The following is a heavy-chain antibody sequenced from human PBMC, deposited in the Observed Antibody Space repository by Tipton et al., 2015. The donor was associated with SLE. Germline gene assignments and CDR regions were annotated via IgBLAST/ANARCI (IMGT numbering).Heavy chain of an antibody. Sequence: TLSLTCSVYGDSLSGQYWSWIRQPPGKGLEWIGEVFRGGSTNYSPSLKSRVTISEDTSKNQFSLKLTSVTAADTAIYYCARLISAYDCNFDYWGQGTLVTVSS. J-gene: IGHJ4*02. CDR3: ARLISAYDCNFDY. D-gene: IGHD5-12*01. CDR2: VFRGGST. CDR1: GDSLSGQY. V-gene: IGHV4-34*12.